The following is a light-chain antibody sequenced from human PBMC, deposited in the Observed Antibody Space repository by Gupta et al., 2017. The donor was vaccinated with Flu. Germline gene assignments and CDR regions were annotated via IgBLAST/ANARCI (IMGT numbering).Light chain of an antibody. CDR1: QDITNN. CDR3: QKDDTLPLT. J-gene: IGKJ4*01. Sequence: QSSLSASVGDRGTVTCQVSQDITNNLKWCQQKPGKAPKLLIYDASTLQKGVPSSFSGSGSGTDFTFTISSRQPDDVATYYCQKDDTLPLTFGRGTKVEIK. V-gene: IGKV1-33*01. CDR2: DAS.